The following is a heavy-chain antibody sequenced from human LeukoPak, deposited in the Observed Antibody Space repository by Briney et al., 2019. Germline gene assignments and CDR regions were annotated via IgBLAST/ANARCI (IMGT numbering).Heavy chain of an antibody. Sequence: GSLRLSCAASGFTFRSYAMNWVRQAPGKGLEWVSISGSGGDTYYADSVKGRFTISRDNSKNTLYLQMNSLRAEDTAVYYCAKARGATYGTYYFDYWGQGTLVTVSS. D-gene: IGHD4/OR15-4a*01. J-gene: IGHJ4*02. CDR2: ISGSGGDT. CDR1: GFTFRSYA. CDR3: AKARGATYGTYYFDY. V-gene: IGHV3-23*01.